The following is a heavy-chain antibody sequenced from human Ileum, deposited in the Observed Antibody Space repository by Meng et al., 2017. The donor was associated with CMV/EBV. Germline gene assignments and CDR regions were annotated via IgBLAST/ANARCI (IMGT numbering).Heavy chain of an antibody. V-gene: IGHV1-18*01. D-gene: IGHD1-26*01. Sequence: QVDVVKSGGEVKKKVDSVRVYCKASGYNFRDYGVTWVRQVPGQGIEWMGWIRGDNGNTNYAQKFQGRVTMTTDTFTRTAYMQLRTLRSDDSAMYYCARGKPNLVGATGFNHWGQGTLVTVSS. CDR2: IRGDNGNT. CDR1: GYNFRDYG. J-gene: IGHJ4*02. CDR3: ARGKPNLVGATGFNH.